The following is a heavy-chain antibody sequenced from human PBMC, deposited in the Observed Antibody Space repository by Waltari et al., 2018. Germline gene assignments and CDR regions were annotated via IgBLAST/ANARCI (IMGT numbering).Heavy chain of an antibody. Sequence: QVQLQESGPGLVTPSETLSLTCAVSGYSISSGYYWGWLRQPPGKGLEWVGSVDHRGTTHYNPYRKSGVTIAVDTSKDQFSLKRSSVTAADTAVYYCAREGGFDSNWYYNWFDPWGQGTLVTVSS. CDR1: GYSISSGYY. D-gene: IGHD6-13*01. V-gene: IGHV4-38-2*02. J-gene: IGHJ5*02. CDR3: AREGGFDSNWYYNWFDP. CDR2: VDHRGTT.